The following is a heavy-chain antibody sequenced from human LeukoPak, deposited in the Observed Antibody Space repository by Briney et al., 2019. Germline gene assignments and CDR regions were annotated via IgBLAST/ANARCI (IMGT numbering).Heavy chain of an antibody. Sequence: GGSLRLSCAASGFPFSSYSMKWVRQAPGKGLEWVSSFSSSGTYIYYADSVKGRFTISGDNAKNSLYLQMNSLRAEDTAVYYCARGPFIDYWGQGTLVTVSS. CDR2: FSSSGTYI. J-gene: IGHJ4*02. V-gene: IGHV3-21*01. CDR1: GFPFSSYS. CDR3: ARGPFIDY.